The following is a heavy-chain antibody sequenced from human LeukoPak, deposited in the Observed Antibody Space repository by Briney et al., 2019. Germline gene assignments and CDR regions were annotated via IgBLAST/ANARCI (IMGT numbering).Heavy chain of an antibody. CDR2: MNPNSGNT. CDR3: ATDHPGLDCGGDCYDY. D-gene: IGHD2-21*01. V-gene: IGHV1-8*03. J-gene: IGHJ4*02. Sequence: EASVKVSCKASGYTFTSYDINWVRQATGQGLEWMGWMNPNSGNTGYAQKFQGRVTITRNTSISTAYMELSSLRSEDTAVYYCATDHPGLDCGGDCYDYWGQGTLVTVSS. CDR1: GYTFTSYD.